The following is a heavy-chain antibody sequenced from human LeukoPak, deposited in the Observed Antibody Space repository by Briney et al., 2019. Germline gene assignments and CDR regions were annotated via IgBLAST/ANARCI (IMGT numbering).Heavy chain of an antibody. Sequence: LVWVSRINSDGSSTSYADSVKGRFTISRDNAKNTLYLQMNSLRAEDTAVYYCARVGQLDYWGQGTLVTVSS. CDR3: ARVGQLDY. V-gene: IGHV3-74*01. J-gene: IGHJ4*02. CDR2: INSDGSST. D-gene: IGHD6-6*01.